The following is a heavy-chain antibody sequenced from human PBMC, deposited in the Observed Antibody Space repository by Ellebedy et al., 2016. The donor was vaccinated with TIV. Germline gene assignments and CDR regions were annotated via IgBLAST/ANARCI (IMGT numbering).Heavy chain of an antibody. J-gene: IGHJ6*02. V-gene: IGHV1-2*02. Sequence: ASVKVSXXASGYTFTGYYMHWVRQAPGQGLEWMGWINPNSGGTNYAQKFQGRVTMTRDTSISTAYMELSRLRSDDTAVYYCARRGYSSSYYYYGMDVWGQGTTVTVSS. CDR2: INPNSGGT. CDR1: GYTFTGYY. CDR3: ARRGYSSSYYYYGMDV. D-gene: IGHD6-13*01.